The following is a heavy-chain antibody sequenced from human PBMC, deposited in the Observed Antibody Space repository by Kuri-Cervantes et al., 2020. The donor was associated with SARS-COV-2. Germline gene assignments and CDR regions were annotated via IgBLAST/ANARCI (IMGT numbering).Heavy chain of an antibody. Sequence: LSLTCAASGFTFRTYGMHWVRQAPGKGLEWVALISYDEVNKYYAGSVKGRFTISRDNSKNTLYLQMNSLRAEDTAVYYCAKGGGPGSYIPLDYWGQGTLVTVSS. J-gene: IGHJ4*02. D-gene: IGHD1-26*01. CDR1: GFTFRTYG. CDR2: ISYDEVNK. V-gene: IGHV3-30*18. CDR3: AKGGGPGSYIPLDY.